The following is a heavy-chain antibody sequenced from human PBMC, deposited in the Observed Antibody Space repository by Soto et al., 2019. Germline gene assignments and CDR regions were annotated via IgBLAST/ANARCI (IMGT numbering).Heavy chain of an antibody. V-gene: IGHV4-59*01. CDR1: GGSISSYY. CDR3: ARVGWGPFYDFWCGYPLGV. Sequence: TLSLTCTVSGGSISSYYWSWIRQPPGTGLEWIGYIYYSGSTNYNPSLTSRFTISVDTSKNQFSLKLSSVTAADTAVYYCARVGWGPFYDFWCGYPLGVWRQGTTVTVTS. CDR2: IYYSGST. D-gene: IGHD3-3*01. J-gene: IGHJ6*02.